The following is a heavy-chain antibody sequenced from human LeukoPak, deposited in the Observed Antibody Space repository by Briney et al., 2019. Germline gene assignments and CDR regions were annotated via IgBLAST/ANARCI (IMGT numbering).Heavy chain of an antibody. CDR3: ARGLIPFPRHYYYLDV. Sequence: SETLSLTWSVSGGSISTYYWSWIRQPPGKGLEWIGYNYYSGSGIYSPSLKSRVTISLDTSKNQFSLKLSSVTAADTAVYYCARGLIPFPRHYYYLDVWGKGTTVIVSS. D-gene: IGHD2-21*02. V-gene: IGHV4-59*01. J-gene: IGHJ6*03. CDR1: GGSISTYY. CDR2: NYYSGSG.